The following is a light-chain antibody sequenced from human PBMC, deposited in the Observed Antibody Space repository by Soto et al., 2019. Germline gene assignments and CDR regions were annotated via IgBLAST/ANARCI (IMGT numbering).Light chain of an antibody. Sequence: EIVLTQFTGALSLSPGERVTLSCRASQTVSNTYLAWYQQKSGQAPKFLIYGASNRATGIPDRFSGSGSGTDFTLTISRLEPEDFAVYYCQQYGALPPTFGGGTKVEIE. CDR2: GAS. CDR1: QTVSNTY. CDR3: QQYGALPPT. J-gene: IGKJ4*01. V-gene: IGKV3-20*01.